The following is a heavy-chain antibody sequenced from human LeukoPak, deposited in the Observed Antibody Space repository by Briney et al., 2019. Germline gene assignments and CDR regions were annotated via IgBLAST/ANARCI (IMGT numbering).Heavy chain of an antibody. Sequence: SQTLSFTCTVSGGSISSYYWSWIRQPPGKGLEWIGYIYYSGSTNYNPSLKSRVTISVDTSKNQFSLKLSSVTAADTAVYYCARDFRVGTYAFDIWDQGTMVTVSS. D-gene: IGHD2-21*02. J-gene: IGHJ3*02. V-gene: IGHV4-59*01. CDR2: IYYSGST. CDR1: GGSISSYY. CDR3: ARDFRVGTYAFDI.